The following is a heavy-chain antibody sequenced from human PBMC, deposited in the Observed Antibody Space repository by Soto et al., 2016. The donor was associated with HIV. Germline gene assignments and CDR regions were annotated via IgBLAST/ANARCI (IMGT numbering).Heavy chain of an antibody. D-gene: IGHD6-13*01. V-gene: IGHV1-69-2*01. CDR1: GYTFTDYY. J-gene: IGHJ4*02. Sequence: EVQLVQSGAEVKKPGATVKISCKVSGYTFTDYYMHWVQQAPGKGLDWMGLVDPEDAETIYAEKFQGRVTITADTSTDTAYMELSSLRSEDTALYYCATDSRGGRAGAGTRFDYWGQGTLVTVSS. CDR3: ATDSRGGRAGAGTRFDY. CDR2: VDPEDAET.